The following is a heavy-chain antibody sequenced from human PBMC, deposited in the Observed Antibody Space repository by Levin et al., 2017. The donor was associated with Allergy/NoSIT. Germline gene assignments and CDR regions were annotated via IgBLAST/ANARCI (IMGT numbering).Heavy chain of an antibody. CDR1: GGTFSSYA. J-gene: IGHJ2*01. CDR2: IIPIFGTA. CDR3: ARSRVLAYCGGDCYNWYFDL. D-gene: IGHD2-21*02. Sequence: SVKVSCKASGGTFSSYAISWVRQAPGQGLEWMGGIIPIFGTANYAQKFQGRVTITADESTSTAYMELSSLRSEDTAVYYCARSRVLAYCGGDCYNWYFDLWGRGTLVTVSS. V-gene: IGHV1-69*13.